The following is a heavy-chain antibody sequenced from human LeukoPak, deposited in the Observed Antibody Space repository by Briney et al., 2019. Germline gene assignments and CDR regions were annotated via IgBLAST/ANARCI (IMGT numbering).Heavy chain of an antibody. D-gene: IGHD2-15*01. Sequence: SETLSLTCIVSGNSISSGYYWGWIRQPPGKGLEWIGSIYNSGSTYYNPSLMSRVTISVDTSKNQFSLKLSSVTAADTAVYYCGSHCSGGSCYWEYNWFDPWGQGTLVTVSS. CDR1: GNSISSGYY. V-gene: IGHV4-38-2*02. CDR3: GSHCSGGSCYWEYNWFDP. J-gene: IGHJ5*02. CDR2: IYNSGST.